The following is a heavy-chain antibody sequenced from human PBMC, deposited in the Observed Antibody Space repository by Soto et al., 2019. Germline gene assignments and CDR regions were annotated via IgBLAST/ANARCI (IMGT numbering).Heavy chain of an antibody. CDR2: INPNSGGT. CDR1: GYTFTGYY. J-gene: IGHJ6*02. Sequence: ASLKVSCKASGYTFTGYYMHWVRQAPGQGLEWMGWINPNSGGTNYAQKFQGWVTMTRDTSISTAYMELSRLRSDDTAVYYCASDSSSSIAARDYYYYGMDVWGQGTTVTVS. V-gene: IGHV1-2*04. CDR3: ASDSSSSIAARDYYYYGMDV. D-gene: IGHD6-6*01.